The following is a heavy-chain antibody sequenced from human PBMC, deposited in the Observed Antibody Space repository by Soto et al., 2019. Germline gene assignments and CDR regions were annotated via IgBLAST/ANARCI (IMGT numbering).Heavy chain of an antibody. D-gene: IGHD1-26*01. V-gene: IGHV3-33*01. CDR3: ARELSGGLGAAFDM. CDR1: GFTFSTYG. J-gene: IGHJ3*02. CDR2: IWYDGGNK. Sequence: QVQLVESGGGVVQPGRSLRLSCAASGFTFSTYGMHWVRQAPGKGLEWVAVIWYDGGNKYYADSVKGRFTISRDNSKNTLYLEMNSLRDDDTAVYYCARELSGGLGAAFDMWGQGTMVTVSS.